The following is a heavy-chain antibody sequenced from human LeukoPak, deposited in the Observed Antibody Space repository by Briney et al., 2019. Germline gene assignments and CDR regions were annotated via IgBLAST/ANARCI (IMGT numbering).Heavy chain of an antibody. CDR3: ARDLGSGWYTVDY. J-gene: IGHJ4*02. Sequence: ASVKVSCKTSGYAFTSCYVHWVRQAPGQGLEWMGTINPGGGSTSYAQKFQGRITVTRDASTSTVYIELSVLISEDTAIYYCARDLGSGWYTVDYWGQGTLVTVSS. D-gene: IGHD6-19*01. CDR1: GYAFTSCY. V-gene: IGHV1-46*01. CDR2: INPGGGST.